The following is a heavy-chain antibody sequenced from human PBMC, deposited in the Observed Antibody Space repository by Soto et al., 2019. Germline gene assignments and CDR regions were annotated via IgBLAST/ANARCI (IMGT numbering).Heavy chain of an antibody. CDR3: ARAKGGYKTYYYGMDV. J-gene: IGHJ6*02. Sequence: GGSLRLSCAASGFTFSSYWMHWVRQAPGKGLVWVSRINSDGSSTSYADSVKGRFTISRDNAKNTLYLQMNSLKAEDTAVYYCARAKGGYKTYYYGMDVWGQGTTVTVSS. D-gene: IGHD3-22*01. CDR2: INSDGSST. CDR1: GFTFSSYW. V-gene: IGHV3-74*01.